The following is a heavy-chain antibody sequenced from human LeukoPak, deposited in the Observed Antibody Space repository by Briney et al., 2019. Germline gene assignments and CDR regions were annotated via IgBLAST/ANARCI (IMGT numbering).Heavy chain of an antibody. Sequence: GGSLRLSCEASGFTFNSYSMNWVRQAPGKGLEWVSYISSSSSSIYYADSVKGRFTISRDNAKNSLYLQMNSLRAEDTAVYYCARDPRDFWSGYYRWGQGTLVTVSS. J-gene: IGHJ4*02. CDR2: ISSSSSSI. V-gene: IGHV3-48*01. D-gene: IGHD3-3*01. CDR3: ARDPRDFWSGYYR. CDR1: GFTFNSYS.